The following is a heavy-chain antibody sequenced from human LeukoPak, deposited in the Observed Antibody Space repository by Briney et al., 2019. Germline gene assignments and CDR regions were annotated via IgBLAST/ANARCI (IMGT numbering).Heavy chain of an antibody. CDR3: ARDETTPLPDAY. CDR2: INHSGST. CDR1: GGSFSGYY. D-gene: IGHD4-17*01. Sequence: NASETLSLTCAVYGGSFSGYYWNWIRQPPGKGLEWIGEINHSGSTHYNPSLKSRVTMSVDTSKNQFSMKLSSVTAADTAVYYCARDETTPLPDAYWGQGTLVTVSS. J-gene: IGHJ4*02. V-gene: IGHV4-34*01.